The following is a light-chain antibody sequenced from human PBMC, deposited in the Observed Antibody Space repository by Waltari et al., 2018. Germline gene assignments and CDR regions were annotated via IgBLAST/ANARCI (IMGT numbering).Light chain of an antibody. CDR1: QGISSW. CDR3: QQGYNTPYS. Sequence: DIHMTQSPSSLSASLGNKVTITYRTSQGISSWLEWYQQKPVKAHKLLIYAASSLQSGVASRFSGSGSGTEYTLTISSLQPEDFATYYCQQGYNTPYSVGRGTKVEIK. V-gene: IGKV1-12*01. CDR2: AAS. J-gene: IGKJ2*03.